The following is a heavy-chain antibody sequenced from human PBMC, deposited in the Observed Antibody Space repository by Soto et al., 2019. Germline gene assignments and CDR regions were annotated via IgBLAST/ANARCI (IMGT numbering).Heavy chain of an antibody. CDR2: MNPNSGNT. Sequence: QVQLVQYGAEVKKPGASVKVSCKASRYTFTSCDINWVRQATGQGLEWMGWMNPNSGNTAYAQKFQGRVTMTRNTSISTVYMELSSLRSEDTAVYYCARESLRGMDVWGQGTTVTVSS. V-gene: IGHV1-8*01. CDR3: ARESLRGMDV. CDR1: RYTFTSCD. J-gene: IGHJ6*02.